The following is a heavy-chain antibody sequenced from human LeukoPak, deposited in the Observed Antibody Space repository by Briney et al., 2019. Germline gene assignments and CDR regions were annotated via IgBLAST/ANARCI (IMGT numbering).Heavy chain of an antibody. CDR2: IYYSGST. V-gene: IGHV4-59*01. Sequence: PSETLYLTCTVSGGSISSYYWSWIRQPPGKGLEWIGYIYYSGSTNYNPSLKSRVTISVDTSKNQFSLKLSSVTAADTAVYYCARDRNTLGAFDIWGQGTMVTVSS. CDR1: GGSISSYY. CDR3: ARDRNTLGAFDI. D-gene: IGHD2-2*02. J-gene: IGHJ3*02.